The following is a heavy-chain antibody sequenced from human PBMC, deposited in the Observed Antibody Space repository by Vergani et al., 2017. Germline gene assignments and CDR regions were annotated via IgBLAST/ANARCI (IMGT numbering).Heavy chain of an antibody. J-gene: IGHJ4*02. CDR1: GGSISSSSYY. Sequence: QVQLQESGPGLVKPSETLSLTCTVSGGSISSSSYYWGWIRQPPGKGLEWIGTIYYSGSTYYNPSLKSRVTISVDTSKNQFSLKLSSVTASDTAGYYCAGWEKWLHHDYWGQGTLVTVSS. CDR3: AGWEKWLHHDY. CDR2: IYYSGST. V-gene: IGHV4-39*07. D-gene: IGHD5-12*01.